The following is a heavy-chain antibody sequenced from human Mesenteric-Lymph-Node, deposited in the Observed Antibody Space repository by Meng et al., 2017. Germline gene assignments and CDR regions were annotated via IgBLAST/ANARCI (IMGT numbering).Heavy chain of an antibody. CDR3: ARRWSGSGSYYNGYWYFDL. V-gene: IGHV3-21*04. J-gene: IGHJ2*01. D-gene: IGHD3-10*01. CDR2: ISSSSSYI. Sequence: GESLKISCAASGFTFSSDWMSWVRQAPGKGLEWISSISSSSSYIYYADSVKGRFTISRHNSKNTLYLQMNSLRAEDTAVYYCARRWSGSGSYYNGYWYFDLWGRGTRVTVYS. CDR1: GFTFSSDW.